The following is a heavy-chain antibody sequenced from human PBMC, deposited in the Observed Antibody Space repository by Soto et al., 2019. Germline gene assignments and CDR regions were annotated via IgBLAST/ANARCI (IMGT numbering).Heavy chain of an antibody. Sequence: GASVKVSCKASGYTFTSYGISWVRQAPGQRLEWMGWINAGSGNTKYSQKFQGRVTITRDTSASTAYMELSSLRSEDTAVYYCAREAIYYDRKSNYYYYGMDVWGKGTTVTVSS. V-gene: IGHV1-3*01. CDR1: GYTFTSYG. J-gene: IGHJ6*04. CDR3: AREAIYYDRKSNYYYYGMDV. D-gene: IGHD3-22*01. CDR2: INAGSGNT.